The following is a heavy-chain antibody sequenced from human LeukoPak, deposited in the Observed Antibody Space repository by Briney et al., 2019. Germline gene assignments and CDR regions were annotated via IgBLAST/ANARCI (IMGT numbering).Heavy chain of an antibody. Sequence: ASVKVSCKASGYTFTGYYMHWVRQAPGQGLEWMGWISAYNGNTNYAQKLQGRVTMTTDTSTSTAYMELRSLRSDDTAVYYCARRGNTRNKNWFDPWGQGTLVTVSS. CDR2: ISAYNGNT. CDR3: ARRGNTRNKNWFDP. CDR1: GYTFTGYY. J-gene: IGHJ5*02. V-gene: IGHV1-18*04. D-gene: IGHD1/OR15-1a*01.